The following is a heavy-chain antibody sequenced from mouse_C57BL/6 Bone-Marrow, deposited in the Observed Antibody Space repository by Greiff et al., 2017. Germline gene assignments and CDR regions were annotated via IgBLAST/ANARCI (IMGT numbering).Heavy chain of an antibody. CDR3: ARGKGYYYGSSPLYFDV. CDR2: INYDGSST. Sequence: EVKLVESEGGLVQPGSSMKLSCTASGFTFSDYYMAWVRQVPEKGLEWVANINYDGSSTYYLDSLKSRFIISRDNAKNILYLQMSSLKSEDTAAYYCARGKGYYYGSSPLYFDVWGTGTTVTVSS. D-gene: IGHD1-1*01. CDR1: GFTFSDYY. V-gene: IGHV5-16*01. J-gene: IGHJ1*03.